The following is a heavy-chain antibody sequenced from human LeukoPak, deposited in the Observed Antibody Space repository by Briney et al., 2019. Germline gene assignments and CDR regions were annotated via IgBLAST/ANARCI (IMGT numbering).Heavy chain of an antibody. CDR1: GFTFSSYW. J-gene: IGHJ3*02. Sequence: GGSLRLSCAASGFTFSSYWMSWVRQAPGKGLEWVANIKQDGSEKYYVDSVKGRFTISRDNAKNSLYLQMNSLRAEDTAVYYCARHAPTVVPHAFDIWGQGTMVTVSS. CDR2: IKQDGSEK. D-gene: IGHD4-23*01. CDR3: ARHAPTVVPHAFDI. V-gene: IGHV3-7*03.